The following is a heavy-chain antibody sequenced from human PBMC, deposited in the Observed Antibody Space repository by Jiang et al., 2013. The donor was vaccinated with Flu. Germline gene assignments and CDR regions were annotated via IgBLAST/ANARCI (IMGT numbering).Heavy chain of an antibody. Sequence: KSRVTISVDTSKNQFSLKLSSVTAADTAVYYCARSGVGYFDLWGRGTLVTVSS. V-gene: IGHV4-30-2*04. CDR3: ARSGVGYFDL. D-gene: IGHD2-21*01. J-gene: IGHJ2*01.